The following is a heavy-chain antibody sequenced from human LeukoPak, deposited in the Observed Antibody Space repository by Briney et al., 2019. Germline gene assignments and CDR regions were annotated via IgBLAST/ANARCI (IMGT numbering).Heavy chain of an antibody. D-gene: IGHD3-22*01. CDR2: IRSKAYGGTT. CDR3: TRGDYYDTSGYYFLFDY. Sequence: GGSLRLSCTASAFTFRDYGMSWVREAPGKGLEWVGFIRSKAYGGTTEYAASVKGRFTISRDDSKSIAYLQMNSLKTEDTAVYYCTRGDYYDTSGYYFLFDYRGQGTLVTVSS. CDR1: AFTFRDYG. V-gene: IGHV3-49*04. J-gene: IGHJ4*02.